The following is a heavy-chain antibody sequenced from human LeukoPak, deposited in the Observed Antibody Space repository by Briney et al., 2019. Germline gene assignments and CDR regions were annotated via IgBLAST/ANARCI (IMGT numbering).Heavy chain of an antibody. V-gene: IGHV3-23*01. J-gene: IGHJ4*02. CDR3: ANWIGSSSRDY. D-gene: IGHD6-6*01. CDR2: INSNGDEI. CDR1: GFTFSPYA. Sequence: GGSLRLSCAASGFTFSPYAMTWVRQAPGKGLEWVSGINSNGDEIYYADSVRGRFTISRDNSNNALYLQMDSLRAEDTAVYYCANWIGSSSRDYWGQGTLVTVSS.